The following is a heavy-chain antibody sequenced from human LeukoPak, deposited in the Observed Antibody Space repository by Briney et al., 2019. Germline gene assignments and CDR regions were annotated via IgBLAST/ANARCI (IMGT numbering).Heavy chain of an antibody. CDR1: GYTFTSYG. V-gene: IGHV1-18*01. Sequence: ASVKVSCKASGYTFTSYGISWVRQAPGQGLEWMGWISAYNGNINYAQKLQGRVTMTTDTSTSTAYMELRSLRSDDTAVYYCARQASGYSSSWYNYWGQGTLVTVSS. CDR3: ARQASGYSSSWYNY. CDR2: ISAYNGNI. D-gene: IGHD6-13*01. J-gene: IGHJ4*02.